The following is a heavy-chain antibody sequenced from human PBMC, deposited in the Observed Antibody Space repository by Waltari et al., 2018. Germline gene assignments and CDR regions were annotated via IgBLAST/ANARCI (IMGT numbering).Heavy chain of an antibody. J-gene: IGHJ6*02. V-gene: IGHV3-53*01. D-gene: IGHD2-15*01. CDR3: ARAGKSVPATPYYYYGMDV. CDR1: GFIVSSNY. Sequence: EVQLVESGGGLIQPGVSLRLSCAASGFIVSSNYMSWVRQAPGKGLEWVSVIYSGGSTYYADSVKGRFTISRDNSKNTLYLQMNSLRAEDTAVYYCARAGKSVPATPYYYYGMDVWGQGTTVTVSS. CDR2: IYSGGST.